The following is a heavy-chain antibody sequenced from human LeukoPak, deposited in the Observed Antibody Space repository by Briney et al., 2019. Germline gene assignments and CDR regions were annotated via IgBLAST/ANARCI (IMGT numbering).Heavy chain of an antibody. CDR3: ARLWIVATWFDA. CDR1: NGSMTSDSYY. V-gene: IGHV4-39*02. D-gene: IGHD2-2*03. Sequence: PSETLSLTCSASNGSMTSDSYYCAWVRQPPGKGLEWIGSIFYSGKTYYSTSLKSRVTVSLDTSKKNFSLRLSSVTAADTAVFYCARLWIVATWFDAWGQGALVTVSS. J-gene: IGHJ5*02. CDR2: IFYSGKT.